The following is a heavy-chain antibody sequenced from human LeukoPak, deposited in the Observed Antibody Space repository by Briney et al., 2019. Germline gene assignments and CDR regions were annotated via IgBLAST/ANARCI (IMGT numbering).Heavy chain of an antibody. V-gene: IGHV4-61*01. CDR1: GGSLSSGSYY. CDR3: ARESDTAMVD. J-gene: IGHJ4*02. CDR2: IYYSGRT. D-gene: IGHD5-18*01. Sequence: SETLSLTCTVSGGSLSSGSYYWGWIRQPPGRGLEWIGYIYYSGRTNYTPSLKSLVTISVDTSKNQFSLKLSSVTAADTAVYYCARESDTAMVDWGQGTLVTVSS.